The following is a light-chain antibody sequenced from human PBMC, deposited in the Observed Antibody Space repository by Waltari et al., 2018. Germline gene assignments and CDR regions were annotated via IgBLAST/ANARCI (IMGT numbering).Light chain of an antibody. CDR2: DVS. CDR1: SSDVGGYNY. V-gene: IGLV2-23*02. Sequence: QSALTQPASVSGSPGQSITISCTGTSSDVGGYNYVSWYQQHPGKAPKLMIYDVSKRPSGVSNRFSGSKSGNTASLTISVLQAKDEADYYCCSYAGSSTLYVFGTGTKVTVL. CDR3: CSYAGSSTLYV. J-gene: IGLJ1*01.